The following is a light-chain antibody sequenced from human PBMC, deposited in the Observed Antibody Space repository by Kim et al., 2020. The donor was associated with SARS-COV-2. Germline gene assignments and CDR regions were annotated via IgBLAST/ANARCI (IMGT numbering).Light chain of an antibody. Sequence: ASVMLTCTMSSGHSSYAIAWHQQQPEKGPRYLMKLNSDGSHSKGDGIPDRFSGSSSGAERYLTISSLQSEDEADYYCQTWGTGIRVFGGGTQLTVL. CDR3: QTWGTGIRV. CDR1: SGHSSYA. J-gene: IGLJ2*01. CDR2: LNSDGSH. V-gene: IGLV4-69*01.